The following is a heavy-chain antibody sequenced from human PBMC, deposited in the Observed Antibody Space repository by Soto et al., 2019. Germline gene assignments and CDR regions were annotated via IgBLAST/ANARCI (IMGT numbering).Heavy chain of an antibody. V-gene: IGHV2-5*02. CDR3: AHAFGGTSWPNDAFDV. Sequence: HITLKESGPTLVKPTQTLTLTCIFSGFSFSADGVGVGWICQPPGKTLEWLALIYWDDDTRYRPSLKSRLTITKDSSKNQVVLTMTNMDPLDTATYYCAHAFGGTSWPNDAFDVWGQGTVGTVSS. J-gene: IGHJ3*01. D-gene: IGHD3-16*01. CDR2: IYWDDDT. CDR1: GFSFSADGVG.